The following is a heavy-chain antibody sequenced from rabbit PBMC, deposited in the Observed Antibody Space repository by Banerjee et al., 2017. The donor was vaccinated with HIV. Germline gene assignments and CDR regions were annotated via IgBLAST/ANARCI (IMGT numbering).Heavy chain of an antibody. CDR3: ARDLYDDYGDWGWLDL. J-gene: IGHJ5*01. V-gene: IGHV1S45*01. CDR1: GFSFSKNYV. Sequence: QEQLEESGGDLVKPEGSLTLTCTASGFSFSKNYVMCWVRQAPGKGLEWIACIYAGSSGSTNYASWAKGRFTISKTSSTTVTLQMTSLTAADTATYFCARDLYDDYGDWGWLDLWGPGTLVTVS. CDR2: IYAGSSGST. D-gene: IGHD2-1*01.